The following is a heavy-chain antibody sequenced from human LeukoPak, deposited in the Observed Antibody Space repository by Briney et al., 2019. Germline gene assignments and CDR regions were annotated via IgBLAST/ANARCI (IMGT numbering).Heavy chain of an antibody. V-gene: IGHV3-21*06. CDR1: GLTFSTSG. J-gene: IGHJ4*02. D-gene: IGHD1-14*01. Sequence: GRSLRLSCTASGLTFSTSGFNWVRQAPGKGLEWVASIGPTGSDRYHADSIKGRFTISRDNANNFLYLQMNSLRAEDAAVYYCATETNGRHYDYWGQGTLLTVSS. CDR3: ATETNGRHYDY. CDR2: IGPTGSDR.